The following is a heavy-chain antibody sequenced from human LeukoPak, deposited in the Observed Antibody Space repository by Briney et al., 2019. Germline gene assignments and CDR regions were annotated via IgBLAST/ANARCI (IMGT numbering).Heavy chain of an antibody. D-gene: IGHD1-26*01. Sequence: GGSLRLSCAASGFTFSSYAMHWVRQAPGKGLERVAVISYDGSNKYYADSVKGRFTISRDNSKNTLYLQMNSLRAEDTAVYYCARDAQGGGSYYFDYWGQGTLVTVSS. CDR1: GFTFSSYA. CDR2: ISYDGSNK. CDR3: ARDAQGGGSYYFDY. J-gene: IGHJ4*02. V-gene: IGHV3-30-3*01.